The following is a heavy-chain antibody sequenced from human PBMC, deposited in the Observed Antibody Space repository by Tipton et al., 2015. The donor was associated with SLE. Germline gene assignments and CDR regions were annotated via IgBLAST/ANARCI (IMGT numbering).Heavy chain of an antibody. CDR1: GGSVSSGSYY. CDR2: IYYSGST. CDR3: ARGRRISMVRGVMMDY. J-gene: IGHJ4*02. V-gene: IGHV4-61*01. Sequence: TLSLTCTVSGGSVSSGSYYWSWIRQPPGKGLEWIGYIYYSGSTNYNPSLKSRVTISVDTSKNQFSLKLSSVTAADTAVYYCARGRRISMVRGVMMDYWGQGTLVTVSS. D-gene: IGHD3-10*01.